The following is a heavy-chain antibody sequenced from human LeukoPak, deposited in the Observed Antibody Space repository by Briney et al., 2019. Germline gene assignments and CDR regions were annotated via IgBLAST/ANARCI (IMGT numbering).Heavy chain of an antibody. V-gene: IGHV5-51*01. J-gene: IGHJ6*02. CDR1: RYSFTTYW. CDR2: IYPGDSDP. Sequence: GESLKISFKGSRYSFTTYWIAWVRQMPGKGLEGMGIIYPGDSDPRYSPSFQGQVTMSADKSISTAYLQWSSLKASDTAMYYCARGGLYYYGSGSSPYGMHVWGQGTTVTVSS. CDR3: ARGGLYYYGSGSSPYGMHV. D-gene: IGHD3-10*01.